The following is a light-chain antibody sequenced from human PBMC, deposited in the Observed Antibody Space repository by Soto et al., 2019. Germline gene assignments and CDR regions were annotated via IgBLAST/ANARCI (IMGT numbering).Light chain of an antibody. J-gene: IGKJ5*01. CDR2: DAS. CDR1: QSVRSY. CDR3: QQRANWPAT. Sequence: EIVLAQSPATLSLSPGERVTLSCRASQSVRSYLAWYQQKPGQPPRLLIYDASNRATGIPARFSGSGSGTDFTLTINRLEPEDFAVYYCQQRANWPATFGQGTRLEIK. V-gene: IGKV3-11*01.